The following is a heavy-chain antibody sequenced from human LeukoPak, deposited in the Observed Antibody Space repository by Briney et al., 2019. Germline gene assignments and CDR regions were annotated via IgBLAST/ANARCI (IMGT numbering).Heavy chain of an antibody. Sequence: SCKASGYTFTSYGISWVRQAPGKGLEWVSAISGSGGSTYYADSVKGRFTISRDNSKNTLYLQMNSLSAEDTAVYYCAKFTTGGYYFDYWGQGTLVTVSS. CDR2: ISGSGGST. V-gene: IGHV3-23*01. CDR1: GYTFTSYG. CDR3: AKFTTGGYYFDY. J-gene: IGHJ4*02. D-gene: IGHD1-1*01.